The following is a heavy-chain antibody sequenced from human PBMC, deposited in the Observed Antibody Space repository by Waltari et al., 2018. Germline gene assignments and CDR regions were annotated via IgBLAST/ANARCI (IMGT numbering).Heavy chain of an antibody. CDR3: ARDPGYSGYDY. D-gene: IGHD5-12*01. Sequence: EVQLVESGGGLVQPGGSLRLSCAASGFTFSSFWISWVRQAPGKGLEWVANINQDGSEKDYVDSVKGRFTISRDNVKNSLSLQMNSLRAEDTAVYYCARDPGYSGYDYWGQGTLVTVSS. CDR1: GFTFSSFW. CDR2: INQDGSEK. V-gene: IGHV3-7*01. J-gene: IGHJ4*02.